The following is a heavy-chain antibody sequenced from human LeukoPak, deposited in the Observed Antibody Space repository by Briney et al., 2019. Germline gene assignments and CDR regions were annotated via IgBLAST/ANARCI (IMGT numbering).Heavy chain of an antibody. CDR1: GGSIRAYY. CDR3: AKHRSNWSAGSIDS. J-gene: IGHJ4*02. V-gene: IGHV4-59*08. Sequence: TSETLSHTCTVSGGSIRAYYWSWIRQPPGKRLEWIGSVFYSGRSDYSPSLTSRVTISLDTSKNQLSLKLDSLTAPDTAVYYCAKHRSNWSAGSIDSWGQGILVTVSS. CDR2: VFYSGRS. D-gene: IGHD1-20*01.